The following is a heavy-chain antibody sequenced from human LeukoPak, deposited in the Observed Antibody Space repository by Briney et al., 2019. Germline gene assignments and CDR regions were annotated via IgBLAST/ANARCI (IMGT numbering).Heavy chain of an antibody. J-gene: IGHJ4*02. CDR2: ISSSSSYI. CDR1: GFTFSNYW. V-gene: IGHV3-21*01. D-gene: IGHD6-13*01. CDR3: ARDGSIAAAGIDY. Sequence: GGSLRLSCEGSGFTFSNYWMGWVRQAPGKGLEWVSSISSSSSYIYYADSVKGRFTISRDNAKNSLYLQMNSLRAEDTAVYYCARDGSIAAAGIDYWGQGTLVTVSS.